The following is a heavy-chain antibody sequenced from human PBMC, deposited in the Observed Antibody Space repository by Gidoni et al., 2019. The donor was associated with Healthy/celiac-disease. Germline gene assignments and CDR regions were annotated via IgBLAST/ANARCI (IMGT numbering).Heavy chain of an antibody. Sequence: QVQLVESGGGLVKPGWSLRLSCAASGFTFSAYYMSWIRQAPGKGLEWVSYMSSSGSTIYYADSVKGRFTISRDNAKNSLYLQMNSLRAEDTAVYYCARPDYYDSSGYWFLDYWGQGTLVTVSS. D-gene: IGHD3-22*01. CDR3: ARPDYYDSSGYWFLDY. CDR1: GFTFSAYY. CDR2: MSSSGSTI. V-gene: IGHV3-11*01. J-gene: IGHJ4*02.